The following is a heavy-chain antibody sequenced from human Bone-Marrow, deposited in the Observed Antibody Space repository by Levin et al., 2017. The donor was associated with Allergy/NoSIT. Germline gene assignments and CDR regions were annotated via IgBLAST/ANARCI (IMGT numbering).Heavy chain of an antibody. Sequence: SLRLSCAAYGFTFDDYTMHWVRQTPGKGLEWVAIIAWNSDSAGYGDSVKGRFTISRDNAKNSLHLQMNSLRSEDTGVYYCVKDQSAHDYNGMDVWGQGTTVTV. J-gene: IGHJ6*02. D-gene: IGHD3-3*01. CDR1: GFTFDDYT. V-gene: IGHV3-9*01. CDR2: IAWNSDSA. CDR3: VKDQSAHDYNGMDV.